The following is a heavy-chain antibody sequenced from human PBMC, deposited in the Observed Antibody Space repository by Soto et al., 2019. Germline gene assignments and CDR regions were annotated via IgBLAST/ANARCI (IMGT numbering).Heavy chain of an antibody. CDR1: GGTFSSYA. CDR2: IIPIFGTA. D-gene: IGHD2-15*01. CDR3: ASIYCSGGSCYSWWYYYGMDV. V-gene: IGHV1-69*06. Sequence: QVQLVQSGAEVQKPGSSVKVSCKASGGTFSSYAISWVRQAPGQGLEWMGGIIPIFGTANYAQKFQGRVTITADKSTSTAYMELRSVRSGDKAVYFCASIYCSGGSCYSWWYYYGMDVWGQVTTVTVSS. J-gene: IGHJ6*02.